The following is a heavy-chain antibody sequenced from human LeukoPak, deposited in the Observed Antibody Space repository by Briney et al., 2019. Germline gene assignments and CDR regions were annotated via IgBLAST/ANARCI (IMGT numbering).Heavy chain of an antibody. CDR1: GCTFTSYD. Sequence: EASVKVSCKASGCTFTSYDINWVRQATGQGLEWMGWMNPNSGNTGYAQKFQGRVTMTRNTSISTAYMELSSLRSEDTAVYYCARVPYYDILTDWDRFDYWGQGTLVTVSS. D-gene: IGHD3-9*01. CDR3: ARVPYYDILTDWDRFDY. J-gene: IGHJ4*02. CDR2: MNPNSGNT. V-gene: IGHV1-8*01.